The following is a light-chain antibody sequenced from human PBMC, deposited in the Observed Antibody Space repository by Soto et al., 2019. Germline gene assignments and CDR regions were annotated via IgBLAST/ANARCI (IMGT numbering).Light chain of an antibody. CDR3: QQSYFILGT. J-gene: IGKJ1*01. Sequence: DIQMTQSPSSLSASVGDGVTITCRASQYIGDFLNWYQQTPGKPPKLLIFGASNLHIGVPSRFSGSGSGTEFTLTISNLQREDFATYYCQQSYFILGTFGRGTKVDIK. V-gene: IGKV1-39*01. CDR2: GAS. CDR1: QYIGDF.